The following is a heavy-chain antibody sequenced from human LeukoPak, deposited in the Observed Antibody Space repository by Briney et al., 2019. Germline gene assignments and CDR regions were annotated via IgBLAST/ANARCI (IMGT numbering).Heavy chain of an antibody. CDR1: GFTFSDYY. CDR3: ARADSSGCLDY. V-gene: IGHV3-11*04. J-gene: IGHJ4*02. D-gene: IGHD6-19*01. Sequence: GGSLRLSCAASGFTFSDYYVSWIRQAPGKGLEWVSYISSSGSTIYYADSVKGRFTISRDNARNSLYLQMNSLRAEDTAVYYCARADSSGCLDYWGQGTLVTVSS. CDR2: ISSSGSTI.